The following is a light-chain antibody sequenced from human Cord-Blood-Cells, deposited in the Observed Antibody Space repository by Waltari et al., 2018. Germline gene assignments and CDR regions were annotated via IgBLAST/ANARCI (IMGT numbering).Light chain of an antibody. J-gene: IGKJ1*01. CDR2: GAS. Sequence: EIVLTQSPGTLSLSPVERPTLSCRASQSVSSSYLAWYQQKPGQAPRLLIYGASSRATGIPDRFSGSGSGTDFTLTISRLEPEDFAVYYCQQYGSSPPRTFGQGTKVEIK. CDR1: QSVSSSY. V-gene: IGKV3-20*01. CDR3: QQYGSSPPRT.